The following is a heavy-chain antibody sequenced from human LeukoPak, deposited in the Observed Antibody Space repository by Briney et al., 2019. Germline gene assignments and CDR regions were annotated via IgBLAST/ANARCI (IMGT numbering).Heavy chain of an antibody. J-gene: IGHJ4*02. Sequence: ASVKVSCXASGYTFTGYYMHWVRQAPGQGLEWMGWINPNSGGTNYAQKFQGRVTMTRDTSISTAYMELSRLRSDDTAVYYCGRGGGPTYLYCSSTSCYGYFDYWGQGTLVTVSS. CDR2: INPNSGGT. CDR3: GRGGGPTYLYCSSTSCYGYFDY. D-gene: IGHD2-2*01. CDR1: GYTFTGYY. V-gene: IGHV1-2*02.